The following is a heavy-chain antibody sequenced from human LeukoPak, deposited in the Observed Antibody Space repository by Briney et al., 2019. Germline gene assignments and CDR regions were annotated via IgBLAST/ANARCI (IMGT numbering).Heavy chain of an antibody. D-gene: IGHD3-9*01. CDR1: GDSINSGVSY. CDR2: IYYSGSAGST. Sequence: SETLSLTCSVSGDSINSGVSYWAWIRQPPGKGLEWIGTIYYSGSAGSTYYNPSLKSRVTISVDTSKNQFSLNLSSVTAADTAIYYCARHPYDKTGRPLDSWGQGTLVTVSS. CDR3: ARHPYDKTGRPLDS. J-gene: IGHJ4*02. V-gene: IGHV4-39*01.